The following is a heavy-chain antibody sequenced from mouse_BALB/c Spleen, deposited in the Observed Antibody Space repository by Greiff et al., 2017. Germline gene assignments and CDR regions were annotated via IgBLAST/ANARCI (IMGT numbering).Heavy chain of an antibody. CDR1: GYAFTNYL. CDR3: ARCDGYDYDVFKFAY. V-gene: IGHV1-54*01. CDR2: INPGSGGT. Sequence: QVQLQQSGAELVRPGTSVKVSCKASGYAFTNYLIEWVKQRPGQGLEWIGVINPGSGGTNYNEKFKGKATLTADKSSSTAYMQLSSLTSDDSAVYFCARCDGYDYDVFKFAYWGQGTLVTVSA. D-gene: IGHD2-4*01. J-gene: IGHJ3*01.